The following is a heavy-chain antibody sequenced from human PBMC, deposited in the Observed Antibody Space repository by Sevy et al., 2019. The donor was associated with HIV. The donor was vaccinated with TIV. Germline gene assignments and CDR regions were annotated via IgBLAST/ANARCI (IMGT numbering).Heavy chain of an antibody. CDR3: ARGYRGYYFDY. J-gene: IGHJ4*02. Sequence: GGSLRLSCAASGFTFSSYWMSWVRQAPGKGLEWVANIKQDGSEKYYVDYVKGRFTISGDNAKNSLYLQMNSLRAEDTAVYYCARGYRGYYFDYWGQGTLVTVSS. V-gene: IGHV3-7*01. D-gene: IGHD5-12*01. CDR1: GFTFSSYW. CDR2: IKQDGSEK.